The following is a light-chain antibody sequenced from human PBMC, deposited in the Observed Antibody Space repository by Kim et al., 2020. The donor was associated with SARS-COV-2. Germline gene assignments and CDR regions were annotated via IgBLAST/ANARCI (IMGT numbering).Light chain of an antibody. J-gene: IGLJ2*01. Sequence: GQSVTIPCTGTSSDVGGYNYVSWYQQHPGKAPKLMIYDVSKRPSGVPDRFSGSKSGNTASLTISGLQAEDEADYYCCSYAGSYPIEFGGGTQLTVL. CDR1: SSDVGGYNY. CDR3: CSYAGSYPIE. CDR2: DVS. V-gene: IGLV2-11*01.